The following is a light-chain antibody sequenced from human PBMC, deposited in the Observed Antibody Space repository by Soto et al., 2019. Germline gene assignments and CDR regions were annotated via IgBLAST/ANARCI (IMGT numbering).Light chain of an antibody. J-gene: IGLJ1*01. CDR3: QSFDRSLRAYV. CDR1: SSNFGAGYE. CDR2: NNL. Sequence: QSVLTQPPSVSGAPGQRVTISCTGSSSNFGAGYEVHWYKQLPGTAPTLVIFNNLNRPSGVPERFSGSKSGTSASLVISGLQAEDEADYYCQSFDRSLRAYVFGSGTKLTVL. V-gene: IGLV1-40*01.